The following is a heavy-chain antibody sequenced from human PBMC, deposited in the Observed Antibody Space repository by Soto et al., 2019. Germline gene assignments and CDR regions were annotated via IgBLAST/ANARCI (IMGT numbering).Heavy chain of an antibody. V-gene: IGHV3-23*01. CDR2: ISGSGDST. Sequence: GGTLRLSCAASGVTFSSYAMSWVRQAPGKGLEWVSAISGSGDSTYYADSVKGRFTITRDNSKNTLYLQMNSLRAENTAVYYCAKITIGLNRGKDYWGQGTLVTVSS. CDR1: GVTFSSYA. J-gene: IGHJ4*02. CDR3: AKITIGLNRGKDY. D-gene: IGHD3-3*01.